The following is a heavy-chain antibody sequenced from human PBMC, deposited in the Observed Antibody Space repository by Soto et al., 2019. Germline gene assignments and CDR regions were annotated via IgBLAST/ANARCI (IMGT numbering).Heavy chain of an antibody. J-gene: IGHJ5*02. Sequence: SETLSLTCGVSGGTVASSHWWSWVRQSPGRGLEWIGNVYHTGDTNFNPSPQSRVTFSVDKSNNQFSLRLTSVTAADTAVYFCAREIVTAGGNNYFDPWGPGTLVTVSS. D-gene: IGHD2-21*02. CDR2: VYHTGDT. V-gene: IGHV4-4*02. CDR1: GGTVASSHW. CDR3: AREIVTAGGNNYFDP.